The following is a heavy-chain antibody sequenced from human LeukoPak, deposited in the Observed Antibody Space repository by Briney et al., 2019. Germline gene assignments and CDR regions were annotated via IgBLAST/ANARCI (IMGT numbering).Heavy chain of an antibody. V-gene: IGHV1-18*01. D-gene: IGHD1-26*01. CDR3: ARTGGATGAFDI. CDR2: ISAYTGST. Sequence: GASVKVSCKASGYTFINYGLTWVRQAPGQGFEWMGWISAYTGSTNYAQKLRGRVTMPTDPSTSTAYMDLRSLRSDDTAVYYCARTGGATGAFDIWGQGTMVIVSS. CDR1: GYTFINYG. J-gene: IGHJ3*02.